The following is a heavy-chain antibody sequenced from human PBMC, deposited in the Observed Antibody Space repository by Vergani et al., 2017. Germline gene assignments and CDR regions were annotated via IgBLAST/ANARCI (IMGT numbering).Heavy chain of an antibody. CDR2: INPSGGST. CDR3: AREFYDYVWVDYYYYYMDV. D-gene: IGHD3-16*01. V-gene: IGHV1-46*01. J-gene: IGHJ6*03. CDR1: GYTFTSYY. Sequence: QVQLVQSGAEVKKPGASVKVSCKASGYTFTSYYMHWVRQAPGQGLEWMGIINPSGGSTSYAQKFQGRVTMTRDTSTSTVYMELSSLRSEETAVYYCAREFYDYVWVDYYYYYMDVWGKGTTVTVSS.